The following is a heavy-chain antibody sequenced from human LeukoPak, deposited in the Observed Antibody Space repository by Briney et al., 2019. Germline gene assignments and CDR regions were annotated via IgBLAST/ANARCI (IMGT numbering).Heavy chain of an antibody. CDR2: IKEDGSEQ. J-gene: IGHJ5*02. D-gene: IGHD3-10*01. CDR3: ARDRRGEKSQYNCFDP. Sequence: GGSLRLSCTASGFTFSSYWMNWVRQAPGKGLEWVANIKEDGSEQYYVDSVKGRFTISRDNAKNSLHLQMNSLGAEDTAVYFCARDRRGEKSQYNCFDPWGQGTLVTVSS. CDR1: GFTFSSYW. V-gene: IGHV3-7*01.